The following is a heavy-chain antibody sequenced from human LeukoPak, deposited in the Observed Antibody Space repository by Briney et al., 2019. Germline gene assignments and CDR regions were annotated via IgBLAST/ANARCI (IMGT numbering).Heavy chain of an antibody. CDR2: IKQDGSEK. Sequence: GGSLRLSCAASGFTFSSYWMSWVRQAPGKGLEWVANIKQDGSEKYYVDSVKGRFTISRDNAKNSLYLQMNSLRAEDTAVYYCAKDRVYYDILTGYGGYYFDYWGQGTLVTVSS. CDR1: GFTFSSYW. D-gene: IGHD3-9*01. V-gene: IGHV3-7*01. J-gene: IGHJ4*02. CDR3: AKDRVYYDILTGYGGYYFDY.